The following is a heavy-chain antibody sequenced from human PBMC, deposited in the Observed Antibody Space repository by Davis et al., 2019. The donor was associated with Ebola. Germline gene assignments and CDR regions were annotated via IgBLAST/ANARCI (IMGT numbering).Heavy chain of an antibody. CDR2: IRSKANSYAT. CDR1: GFTFSGSA. D-gene: IGHD2-21*01. Sequence: PGGSLRLSCAASGFTFSGSAMHWVRQASGKGLEWVGRIRSKANSYATAYAASVKGRFTISRDDSKNTAYLQMNSLKTDDTAVYYCTRHVRDNEDYWGQGTLVTVSS. J-gene: IGHJ4*02. V-gene: IGHV3-73*01. CDR3: TRHVRDNEDY.